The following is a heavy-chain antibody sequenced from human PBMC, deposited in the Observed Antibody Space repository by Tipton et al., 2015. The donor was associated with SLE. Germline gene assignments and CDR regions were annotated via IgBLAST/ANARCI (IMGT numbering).Heavy chain of an antibody. CDR1: GESSSGYY. CDR3: ARGRVDYIRGTYRPSSFDY. D-gene: IGHD3-16*02. Sequence: TLSLTCAVNGESSSGYYWSWIRQSPGKALEWIGDIHDSGDRHYNPSLKSRVSISVDTSENHISLRLSSLTAADTALYYCARGRVDYIRGTYRPSSFDYWGQGTQVTVSS. V-gene: IGHV4-34*01. CDR2: IHDSGDR. J-gene: IGHJ4*02.